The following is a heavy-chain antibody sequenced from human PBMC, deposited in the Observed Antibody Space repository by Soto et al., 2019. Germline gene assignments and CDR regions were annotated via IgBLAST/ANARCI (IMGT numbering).Heavy chain of an antibody. Sequence: SETLSLTCAVYGGSFSGYYWSWIRQPPGKGLEWIGEINHSGSTNYNPSLKSRVTISVDTSKNQFSLKLSSVTAADTAVYYCARGFGLVRDYYYYYYMDVWGKGTTVTVSS. CDR2: INHSGST. CDR3: ARGFGLVRDYYYYYYMDV. J-gene: IGHJ6*03. D-gene: IGHD6-19*01. CDR1: GGSFSGYY. V-gene: IGHV4-34*01.